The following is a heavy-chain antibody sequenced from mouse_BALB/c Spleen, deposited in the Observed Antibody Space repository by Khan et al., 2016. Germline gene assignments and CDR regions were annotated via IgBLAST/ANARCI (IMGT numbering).Heavy chain of an antibody. J-gene: IGHJ3*01. Sequence: VQLQQSGPELVKPGASVKISCKTSGYTFTDYTMHWVKQSHGKSLEWLGNFNTNSVGTNYHQNFKGKATLTVDKSSSTAYMELRSLTSEDSAVYYCARGWFPCWGQGTLVTVST. CDR2: FNTNSVGT. V-gene: IGHV1-18*01. CDR3: ARGWFPC. CDR1: GYTFTDYT.